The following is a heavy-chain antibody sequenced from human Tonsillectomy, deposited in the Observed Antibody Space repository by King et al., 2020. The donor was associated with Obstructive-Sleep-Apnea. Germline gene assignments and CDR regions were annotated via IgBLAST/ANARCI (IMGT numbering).Heavy chain of an antibody. CDR3: ARVWGYCSGGSCYSQRYFDY. V-gene: IGHV4-30-4*07. Sequence: QLQESGPGLVKPSQTLSLTCAVSGGSISSGGYSWSWIRQPPGKGLEWIGYIYYSGSTYYNPSLKSRVTISVDTSKNQFSLKLRSVTAADTAVYYCARVWGYCSGGSCYSQRYFDYWGQGTLVTVSS. CDR2: IYYSGST. D-gene: IGHD2-15*01. J-gene: IGHJ4*02. CDR1: GGSISSGGYS.